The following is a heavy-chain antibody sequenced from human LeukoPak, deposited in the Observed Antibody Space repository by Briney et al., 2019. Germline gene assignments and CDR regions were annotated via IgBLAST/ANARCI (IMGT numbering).Heavy chain of an antibody. CDR3: ARDWGSRGSPGYFDD. D-gene: IGHD2-15*01. CDR2: ISVYNGNT. V-gene: IGHV1-18*01. CDR1: GYTFTSYG. Sequence: GASVKGSCKASGYTFTSYGISWVRQAPGQGLEWMGWISVYNGNTNYAQNLQGRVTMTTDTSTSTAYLELWSLRSDDTAIYYCARDWGSRGSPGYFDDWGQGTLVTVSS. J-gene: IGHJ4*02.